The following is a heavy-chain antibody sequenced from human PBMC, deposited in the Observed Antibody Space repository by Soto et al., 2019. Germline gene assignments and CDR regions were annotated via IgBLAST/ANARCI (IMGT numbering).Heavy chain of an antibody. Sequence: QVHLQESGPGLLKPSETLSLTCTVTRGSVSSQTHFWTWIRQPPGKGLEWIAYKYDSGISNYNPALQSRVTISVDTSKNQFSLRLTSVTAADTAVYFCVREDMSGTYYFDAWGQGALVTVSS. CDR2: KYDSGIS. CDR3: VREDMSGTYYFDA. D-gene: IGHD1-26*01. V-gene: IGHV4-61*01. CDR1: RGSVSSQTHF. J-gene: IGHJ4*02.